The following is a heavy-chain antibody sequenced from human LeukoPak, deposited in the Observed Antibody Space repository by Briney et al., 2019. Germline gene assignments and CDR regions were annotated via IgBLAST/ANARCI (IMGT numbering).Heavy chain of an antibody. D-gene: IGHD3/OR15-3a*01. J-gene: IGHJ4*02. V-gene: IGHV4-34*01. CDR3: ARERGLVFDY. Sequence: PSETLSLTCAVYGGSFSGYYWSWIRQPPGKGLEWIGEINHSGSTNYNPSLKSRVTISVDTSKNQFSLKLSSVTAADTAVYYCARERGLVFDYWGRGTLVTVSS. CDR2: INHSGST. CDR1: GGSFSGYY.